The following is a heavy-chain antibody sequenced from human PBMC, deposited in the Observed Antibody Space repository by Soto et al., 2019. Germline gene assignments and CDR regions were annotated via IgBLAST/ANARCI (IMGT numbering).Heavy chain of an antibody. V-gene: IGHV4-59*08. D-gene: IGHD3-3*01. J-gene: IGHJ4*02. Sequence: QVQLQESGPGLVKPSETLSLSCSVSGGSIGSYYWSWIRQPPGKGLEWIGYIYYSGSTNYNPSLKSRVTISVDTSKNQFSLKLSSVTAADTAVYYCARGGWRQIDYWGQGTQVIVSS. CDR2: IYYSGST. CDR1: GGSIGSYY. CDR3: ARGGWRQIDY.